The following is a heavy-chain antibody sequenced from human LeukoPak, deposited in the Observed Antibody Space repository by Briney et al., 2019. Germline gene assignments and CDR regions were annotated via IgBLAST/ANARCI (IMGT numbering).Heavy chain of an antibody. CDR1: GYSISSGYY. V-gene: IGHV4-38-2*01. J-gene: IGHJ4*02. CDR2: IYRSGST. CDR3: ARRYKQWLIPAYFDY. Sequence: SETLSLTCAVSGYSISSGYYWGWIRQPPGKGLEWIGSIYRSGSTYYNPSLKSRVTISVDTSKNQFSLKLSSVTAADTAVYYCARRYKQWLIPAYFDYWGREPWSPSPQ. D-gene: IGHD6-19*01.